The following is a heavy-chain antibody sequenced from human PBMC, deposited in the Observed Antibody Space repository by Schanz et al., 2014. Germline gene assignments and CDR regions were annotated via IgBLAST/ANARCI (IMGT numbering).Heavy chain of an antibody. J-gene: IGHJ4*02. D-gene: IGHD6-13*01. CDR2: IYYSGST. V-gene: IGHV4-30-4*07. CDR3: ARAAGPVDY. CDR1: GGSISSGGYT. Sequence: QVQLQESGPGLVKPSQTLSLTCAVSGGSISSGGYTWSWIRQPPGKGLEWIGYIYYSGSTYYNPSLKRRVTISVDTSKTHFSLMLGSVTAADTAVYYCARAAGPVDYWGQGTLVTVSS.